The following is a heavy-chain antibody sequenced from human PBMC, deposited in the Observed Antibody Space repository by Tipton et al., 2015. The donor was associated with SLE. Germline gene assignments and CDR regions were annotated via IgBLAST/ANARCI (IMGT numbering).Heavy chain of an antibody. D-gene: IGHD2-8*01. CDR2: INHSGST. CDR3: ARDKYMLNWFDP. J-gene: IGHJ5*02. V-gene: IGHV4-34*01. Sequence: TLSLTCAVYGGSFSGYYWSWIRQPPGKGLEWIGEINHSGSTNYNPSLKSRVTISVDTSKNQFSLKLSSVTAADTAVYYCARDKYMLNWFDPWGQGTLVTVSS. CDR1: GGSFSGYY.